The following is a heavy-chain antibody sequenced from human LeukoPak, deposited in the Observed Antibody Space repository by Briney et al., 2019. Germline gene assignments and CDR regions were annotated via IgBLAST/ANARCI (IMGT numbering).Heavy chain of an antibody. CDR1: GGSISSYY. CDR3: ARDLVDSSSSRYDDY. CDR2: IYTSGST. V-gene: IGHV4-4*07. Sequence: SQTLSLTCTVSGGSISSYYWSWIRLPAGKGLEWIGRIYTSGSTNYNPSLKSRVTMSVDTSKNQFSLKLSSVTAADTAVYYCARDLVDSSSSRYDDYWGQGTLVTISS. D-gene: IGHD6-6*01. J-gene: IGHJ4*02.